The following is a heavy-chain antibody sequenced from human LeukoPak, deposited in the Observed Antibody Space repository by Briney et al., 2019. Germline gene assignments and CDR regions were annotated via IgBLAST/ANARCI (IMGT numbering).Heavy chain of an antibody. CDR3: ARVQKASGATTPLFRY. D-gene: IGHD1-26*01. CDR1: GFTFSSYA. CDR2: ISGSGGST. Sequence: PGGSLRLSCAASGFTFSSYAMSWVRQAPGKGLEWVSAISGSGGSTYYADSVKGRFTISRDNAKNSLYLQMNSLRAEDTAVYYCARVQKASGATTPLFRYWGQGTLVTVSS. V-gene: IGHV3-23*01. J-gene: IGHJ4*02.